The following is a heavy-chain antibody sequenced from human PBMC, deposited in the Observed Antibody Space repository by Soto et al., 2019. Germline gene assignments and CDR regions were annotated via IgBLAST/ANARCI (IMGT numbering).Heavy chain of an antibody. CDR3: AREVDTAFKLDY. CDR1: GFTFSSYS. J-gene: IGHJ4*02. CDR2: ISSSSSYI. V-gene: IGHV3-21*01. Sequence: KTGGSLRLSCAASGFTFSSYSMNWVRQAPGKGLEWVSSISSSSSYIYYADSVKGRFTISRDNAKNSLYLQMNSLRAEDTAVYYCAREVDTAFKLDYWGQGTLVTVSS. D-gene: IGHD5-18*01.